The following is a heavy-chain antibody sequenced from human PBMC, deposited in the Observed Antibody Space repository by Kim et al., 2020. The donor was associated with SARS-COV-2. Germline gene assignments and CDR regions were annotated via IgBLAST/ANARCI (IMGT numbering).Heavy chain of an antibody. D-gene: IGHD3-16*01. J-gene: IGHJ4*02. CDR3: ARVLWGTEAYYY. V-gene: IGHV1-46*01. Sequence: SYERKFQGIVTMTRDTSTSAVYMELGSLRSEDTAVYYCARVLWGTEAYYYWGQGTLVTVSS.